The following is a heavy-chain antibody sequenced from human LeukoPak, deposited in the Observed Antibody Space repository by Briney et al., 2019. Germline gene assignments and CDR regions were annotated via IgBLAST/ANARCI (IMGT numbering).Heavy chain of an antibody. Sequence: SETLSLTCTVSGGSISSSSYYWGWIRQPPGKGLEWIGSIYYSGSTYYNPSLKSRVTISVDTSKYQFSLKLSSVTAADTAVYHCATDSSGYYFVDAFDIWGQGTMVTVSS. CDR3: ATDSSGYYFVDAFDI. D-gene: IGHD3-22*01. V-gene: IGHV4-39*01. J-gene: IGHJ3*02. CDR2: IYYSGST. CDR1: GGSISSSSYY.